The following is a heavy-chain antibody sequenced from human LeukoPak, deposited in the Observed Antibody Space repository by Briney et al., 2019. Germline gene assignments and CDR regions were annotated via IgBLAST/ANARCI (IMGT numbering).Heavy chain of an antibody. CDR3: ARRRGNSSGFQGYYFDY. Sequence: SETLPLTCTVSGGSVSSYYWTWLRQHPGKGLEWIGYIYNPSLKSRVTISVDTSKNQFSLKLRSVTAADTAVYYCARRRGNSSGFQGYYFDYWGQGTLVTVSS. CDR1: GGSVSSYY. J-gene: IGHJ4*02. D-gene: IGHD6-19*01. CDR2: I. V-gene: IGHV4-59*06.